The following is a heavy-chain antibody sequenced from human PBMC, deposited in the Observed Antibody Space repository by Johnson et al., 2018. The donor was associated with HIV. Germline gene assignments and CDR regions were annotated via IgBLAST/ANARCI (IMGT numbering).Heavy chain of an antibody. CDR3: ARVGYGVLLWFGVDDAFDI. V-gene: IGHV3-66*01. CDR2: IYSGGST. D-gene: IGHD3-10*01. J-gene: IGHJ3*02. Sequence: VQLVESGGGVVQPGRSLRLSCAASGITVSSNYMSWVRQAPGKGLEWVSVIYSGGSTYYADSVKGRFTISRDNSKNTLYLQMNTLRAEDTAVYYCARVGYGVLLWFGVDDAFDIWGQGTMVTVSS. CDR1: GITVSSNY.